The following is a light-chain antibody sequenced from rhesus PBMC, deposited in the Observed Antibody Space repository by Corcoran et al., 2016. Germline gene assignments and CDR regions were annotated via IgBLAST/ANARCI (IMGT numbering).Light chain of an antibody. CDR2: KAS. CDR1: QSISSW. J-gene: IGKJ3*01. Sequence: DIQMTQSPSSLSASVGDTVTITCRASQSISSWLDWYQQKPGKAPKLLIYKASSLQSGVPSRFSGIGAGTDFTLSIISLQPTDFTTYYCLQYRSSPFTFGPGTKLDIK. CDR3: LQYRSSPFT. V-gene: IGKV1-22*01.